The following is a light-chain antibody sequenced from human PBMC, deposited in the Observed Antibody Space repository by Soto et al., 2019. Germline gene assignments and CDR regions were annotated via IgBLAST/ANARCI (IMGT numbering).Light chain of an antibody. J-gene: IGKJ2*01. Sequence: DIQMTQSPSSLSASVGDRVTITCRASQSISSYLNWYQQKPGKAPKLLIYAASSLQSGVPSRFSGSGSGTDFTLTISSLQPEAFETYYCQQSSSTPVTFGQGTTLEIK. V-gene: IGKV1-39*01. CDR3: QQSSSTPVT. CDR2: AAS. CDR1: QSISSY.